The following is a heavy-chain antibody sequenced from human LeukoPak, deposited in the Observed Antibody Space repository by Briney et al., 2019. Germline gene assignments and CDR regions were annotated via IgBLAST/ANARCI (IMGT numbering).Heavy chain of an antibody. J-gene: IGHJ4*02. CDR2: INPNSGDT. Sequence: ASVKVSRKASEFTFTGSYMHWVRQAPGQGLEWMGWINPNSGDTNYAQKFQGRVTMTWDTSISTAYMELSRLRSDDTAVYYCARFPETYYYDSSEDYFDYWGQGTLVTVSS. CDR3: ARFPETYYYDSSEDYFDY. V-gene: IGHV1-2*02. CDR1: EFTFTGSY. D-gene: IGHD3-22*01.